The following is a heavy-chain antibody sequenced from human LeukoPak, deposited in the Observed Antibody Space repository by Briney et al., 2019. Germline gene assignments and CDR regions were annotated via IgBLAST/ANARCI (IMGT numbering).Heavy chain of an antibody. J-gene: IGHJ4*02. D-gene: IGHD5-24*01. Sequence: SETLSLTCTVSGGSISSSSYYWGWIRQPPGKELECIGSIYYSGSTYYNPSLKSRVTISVDTSKNQFSLKLSSVTAADTAVYYCARESVRSRSSDYWGQGTLVTVSS. CDR2: IYYSGST. CDR3: ARESVRSRSSDY. CDR1: GGSISSSSYY. V-gene: IGHV4-39*07.